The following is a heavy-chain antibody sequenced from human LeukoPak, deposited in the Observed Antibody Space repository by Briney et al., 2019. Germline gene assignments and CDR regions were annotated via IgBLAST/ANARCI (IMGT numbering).Heavy chain of an antibody. J-gene: IGHJ4*02. CDR2: IDPTGLT. CDR1: GGSISSQY. Sequence: SETLSLTCTVSGGSISSQYWSWIRQSPGKGLEWIGYIDPTGLTSYNPSLNCRVTISEDTSKNQFSLKVRSVITADTAVYFCARQTPYHGNHYFDYWGQGTLVTVSS. CDR3: ARQTPYHGNHYFDY. D-gene: IGHD1-14*01. V-gene: IGHV4-4*09.